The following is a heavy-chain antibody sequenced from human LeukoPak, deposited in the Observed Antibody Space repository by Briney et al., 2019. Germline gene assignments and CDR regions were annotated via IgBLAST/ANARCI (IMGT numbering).Heavy chain of an antibody. CDR1: GGSLIMYY. CDR3: ARVSSSGILDY. CDR2: IYYSGST. J-gene: IGHJ4*02. V-gene: IGHV4-59*01. D-gene: IGHD3-22*01. Sequence: SETLSLTCTDSGGSLIMYYWSWIRQPPGKGLEWIGYIYYSGSTNYNPSLKSRVTISVDTTKNQFSVKLSYVTAADTAVYYCARVSSSGILDYWGQGTLVTVSS.